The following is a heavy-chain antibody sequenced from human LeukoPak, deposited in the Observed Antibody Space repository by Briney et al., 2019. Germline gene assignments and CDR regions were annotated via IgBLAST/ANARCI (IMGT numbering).Heavy chain of an antibody. CDR2: LSSSGVRT. D-gene: IGHD6-13*01. J-gene: IGHJ6*03. V-gene: IGHV3-23*01. Sequence: GGSLRLSCTASGFTLSSFAMSWVRQAPGKGLELVSTLSSSGVRTYYAGSVKGRFTISRDNSLNTVFLQMNSLRGEDPAIYYCAKNKGQLVPNYCMNVWGKGTTVTVSS. CDR1: GFTLSSFA. CDR3: AKNKGQLVPNYCMNV.